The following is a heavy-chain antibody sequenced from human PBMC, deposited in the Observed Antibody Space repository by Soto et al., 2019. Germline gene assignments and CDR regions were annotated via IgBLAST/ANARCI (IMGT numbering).Heavy chain of an antibody. D-gene: IGHD3-10*01. CDR3: AKTSLWFGELFPYYFDS. J-gene: IGHJ4*02. CDR1: GFTFSDCA. V-gene: IGHV3-23*01. CDR2: ISGAGVST. Sequence: GGSLRLSCAASGFTFSDCAMNWVRQAPGKGLESVSAISGAGVSTYYADSVKGRFTISRDNSKNTLYLQMNSLRAEDTAVYYCAKTSLWFGELFPYYFDSWGQGTLVTASS.